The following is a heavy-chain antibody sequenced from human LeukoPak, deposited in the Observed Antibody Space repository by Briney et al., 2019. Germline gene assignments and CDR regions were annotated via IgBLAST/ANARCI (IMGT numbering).Heavy chain of an antibody. CDR2: IYIGGGT. CDR3: ARGQGA. Sequence: GGSPRLSCAASGFTVNNNYMSWVRQAPGKGLEWVSVIYIGGGTYYAASVKGRFTISRDNSKNTLFLQMNSLRADDTAMYYCARGQGAWGQGTLVTVSS. CDR1: GFTVNNNY. J-gene: IGHJ5*02. V-gene: IGHV3-53*01.